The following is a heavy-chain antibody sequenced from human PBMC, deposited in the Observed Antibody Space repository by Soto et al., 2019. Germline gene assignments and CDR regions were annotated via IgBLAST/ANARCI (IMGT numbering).Heavy chain of an antibody. V-gene: IGHV4-34*01. CDR3: ARGLAAAGKWFDP. D-gene: IGHD6-13*01. Sequence: SETLSLTCAVYGGSFSGYYCSWIRQPPGKGLEWIGEINHSGSTNYNPSLKSRVTISVDTSKNQFSLKLSSVTAADTAVYHCARGLAAAGKWFDPWGQGTLVTVSS. J-gene: IGHJ5*02. CDR1: GGSFSGYY. CDR2: INHSGST.